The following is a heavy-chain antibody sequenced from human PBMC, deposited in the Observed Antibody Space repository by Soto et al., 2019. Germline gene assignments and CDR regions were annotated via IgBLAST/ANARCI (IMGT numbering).Heavy chain of an antibody. CDR1: GDTFTDYY. CDR3: ARDRLRGYDSSGFYS. V-gene: IGHV1-46*01. J-gene: IGHJ4*02. CDR2: VNPSGGHT. Sequence: ASVKVSCKASGDTFTDYYIHWVRQAPGQGLEWMGTVNPSGGHTTYAQHFLGRVTMTRDTSTSTLYMELTSLTSDDTAICYCARDRLRGYDSSGFYSWGQGTMVTVSS. D-gene: IGHD3-22*01.